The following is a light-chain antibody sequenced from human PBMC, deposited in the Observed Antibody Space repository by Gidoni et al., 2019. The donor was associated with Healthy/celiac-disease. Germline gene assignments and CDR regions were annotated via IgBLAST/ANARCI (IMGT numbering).Light chain of an antibody. V-gene: IGLV1-40*01. CDR2: GNS. CDR3: QSYDSSLTGGVV. J-gene: IGLJ2*01. Sequence: QSVLTQPPSVSRAPGPPVPLSCTGSRSNLGAGYDVHWYQQLPGTAPKLLIYGNSNRPSGVPDRFSGSKSGTSASLAITGLQAEDEADYYCQSYDSSLTGGVVFGGGTKLTVL. CDR1: RSNLGAGYD.